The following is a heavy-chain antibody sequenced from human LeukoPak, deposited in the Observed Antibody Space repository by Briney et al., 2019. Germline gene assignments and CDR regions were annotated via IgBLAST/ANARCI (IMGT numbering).Heavy chain of an antibody. J-gene: IGHJ4*02. V-gene: IGHV1-18*01. CDR1: GYTFTSYG. D-gene: IGHD7-27*01. Sequence: ASVKVSCKATGYTFTSYGISWVRQAPGQGLEWMGWISSNSDNTNYARKLQGRVTMTTDTSTSTAYMELRSLRSDDTALYFCARDWGSIKVIADYRGQGTLVTVSS. CDR2: ISSNSDNT. CDR3: ARDWGSIKVIADY.